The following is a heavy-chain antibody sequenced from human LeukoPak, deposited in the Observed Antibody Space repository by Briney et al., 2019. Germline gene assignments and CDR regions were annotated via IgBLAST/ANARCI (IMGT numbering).Heavy chain of an antibody. J-gene: IGHJ1*01. Sequence: KPSETLSLTCTVSGGSISSSSYYWGWIRQPPGKGLEWIGSIYCSGSTYYNPSLKSRVTISVDTSKNQFSLKLSSVTAADTAVYYCARQTQYYYDSSGYYFTFVSEYFQHWGQGTLVTVSS. CDR2: IYCSGST. CDR3: ARQTQYYYDSSGYYFTFVSEYFQH. V-gene: IGHV4-39*01. CDR1: GGSISSSSYY. D-gene: IGHD3-22*01.